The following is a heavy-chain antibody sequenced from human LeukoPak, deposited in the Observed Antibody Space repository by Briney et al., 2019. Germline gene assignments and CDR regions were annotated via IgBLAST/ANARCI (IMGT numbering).Heavy chain of an antibody. CDR3: ARPELGTDGRDY. CDR1: GYTFTSYW. Sequence: GQSLRISCKSSGYTFTSYWIGWVRQMPGKGLEWMGIVYPGDSDTRYSPSFQGQVAISADKSISTAYLQWISLKASDTAMYYCARPELGTDGRDYWGQGALVSASS. CDR2: VYPGDSDT. J-gene: IGHJ4*02. D-gene: IGHD7-27*01. V-gene: IGHV5-51*01.